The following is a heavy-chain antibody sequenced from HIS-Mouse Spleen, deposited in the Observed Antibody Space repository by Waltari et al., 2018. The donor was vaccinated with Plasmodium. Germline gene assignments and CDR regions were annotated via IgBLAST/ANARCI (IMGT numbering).Heavy chain of an antibody. Sequence: VQLVESGGGVVQPGRSLRLSCAASGFPFSSYGMHGVRPAPGKGLEWVAVIWYDGSNKYYADSVKGRFTISRDNSKNTLYLQMNSLRAEDTAVYYCAKVAQGTRDAFDIWGQGTMVTVSS. CDR2: IWYDGSNK. D-gene: IGHD2-8*01. V-gene: IGHV3-33*06. CDR1: GFPFSSYG. CDR3: AKVAQGTRDAFDI. J-gene: IGHJ3*02.